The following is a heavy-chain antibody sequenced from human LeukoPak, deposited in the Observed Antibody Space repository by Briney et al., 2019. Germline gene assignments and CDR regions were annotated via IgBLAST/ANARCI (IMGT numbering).Heavy chain of an antibody. J-gene: IGHJ6*03. D-gene: IGHD3-3*01. CDR1: GYTFTSYD. Sequence: ASVKVSCKASGYTFTSYDINWVRQATGQGLEWMGWMNPNSGNTGYAQKFQGRVTITADKSTSTAYMELSSLRSEDTAVYYCARAVKTISGVVTQTYYYYYYMDVWGKGTTVTVSS. CDR2: MNPNSGNT. V-gene: IGHV1-8*03. CDR3: ARAVKTISGVVTQTYYYYYYMDV.